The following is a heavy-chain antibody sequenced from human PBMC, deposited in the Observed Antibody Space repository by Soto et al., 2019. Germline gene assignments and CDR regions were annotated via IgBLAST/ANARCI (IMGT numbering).Heavy chain of an antibody. J-gene: IGHJ6*03. CDR1: GFTFSSYG. Sequence: GSLRLSCAASGFTFSSYGMHWVRQAPGKGLEWVAVISYDGSNKYYVDSVKGRFTISRDNSRNTLYLQMNSLRPEDTAVYYCAKDGRYFEWLSYYMDVWGKGTTVTGSS. CDR3: AKDGRYFEWLSYYMDV. D-gene: IGHD3-9*01. V-gene: IGHV3-30*18. CDR2: ISYDGSNK.